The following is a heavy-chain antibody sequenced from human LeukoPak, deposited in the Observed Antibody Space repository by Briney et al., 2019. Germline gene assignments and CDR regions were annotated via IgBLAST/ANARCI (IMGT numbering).Heavy chain of an antibody. J-gene: IGHJ6*03. CDR2: ISAYNGNT. Sequence: ASVKVSCKASGYTFTCYGISWVRQAPGQGLEWMGRISAYNGNTNYAQKLQGRVTLTTDTSTSTAYMELRSLRSDDTAVYYCARGVLGYCSSTSCSWDYYYYMDVWGKGTTVTVSS. CDR3: ARGVLGYCSSTSCSWDYYYYMDV. CDR1: GYTFTCYG. D-gene: IGHD2-2*01. V-gene: IGHV1-18*01.